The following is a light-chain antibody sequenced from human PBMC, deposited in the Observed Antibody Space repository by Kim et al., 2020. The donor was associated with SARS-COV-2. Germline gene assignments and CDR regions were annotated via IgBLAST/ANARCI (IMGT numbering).Light chain of an antibody. CDR3: QSYDTDKVV. CDR2: EDN. Sequence: GKSVTISSTRSGGTIARTYVHWYQQRPGAAPTTLIYEDNLRPSGVPDRFSGSIDSSSNSASLTISGLQTEDEADYYCQSYDTDKVVFGGGTQLTVL. CDR1: GGTIARTY. J-gene: IGLJ3*02. V-gene: IGLV6-57*03.